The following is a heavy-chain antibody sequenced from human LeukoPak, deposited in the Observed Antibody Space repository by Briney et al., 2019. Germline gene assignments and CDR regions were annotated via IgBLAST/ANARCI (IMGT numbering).Heavy chain of an antibody. CDR1: GFTFSSYS. V-gene: IGHV3-48*01. J-gene: IGHJ3*02. D-gene: IGHD3-22*01. Sequence: GGSLRLSCAASGFTFSSYSMNWVRQAPGKGLEWVSYISSSSSTIYYADSVKGRFTISRDNSKNTLYLQMNSLRAEDTAVYYCAKEADDTSGYAFDIWGQGTMVTVSS. CDR3: AKEADDTSGYAFDI. CDR2: ISSSSSTI.